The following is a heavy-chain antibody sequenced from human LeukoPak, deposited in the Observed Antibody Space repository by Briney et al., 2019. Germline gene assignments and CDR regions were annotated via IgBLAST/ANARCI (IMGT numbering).Heavy chain of an antibody. J-gene: IGHJ4*02. CDR2: IYYSGST. CDR3: AREYSSGWYGGSDY. Sequence: SETLSLTCTVSGGSISSYYWSWIRQPPGKGLEWIGYIYYSGSTYYNPSLKSRVTISVDTSKNQFSLKLSSVTAADTAVYYCAREYSSGWYGGSDYWGQGTLVTVSS. CDR1: GGSISSYY. V-gene: IGHV4-59*12. D-gene: IGHD6-19*01.